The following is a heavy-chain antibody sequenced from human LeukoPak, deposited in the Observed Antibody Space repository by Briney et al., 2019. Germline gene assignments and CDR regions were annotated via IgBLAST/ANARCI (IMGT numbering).Heavy chain of an antibody. CDR1: GGSISSRNYY. Sequence: SETLSLTCTVSGGSISSRNYYWGWIRQPPGKGLEWIASIYYSGSTHYNPPLQSRVTISVDTSRNQFSLKLSSVTAADTAVYSRARHEYASGPDYWGQGTLVTVSS. CDR2: IYYSGST. J-gene: IGHJ4*02. D-gene: IGHD6-25*01. V-gene: IGHV4-39*01. CDR3: ARHEYASGPDY.